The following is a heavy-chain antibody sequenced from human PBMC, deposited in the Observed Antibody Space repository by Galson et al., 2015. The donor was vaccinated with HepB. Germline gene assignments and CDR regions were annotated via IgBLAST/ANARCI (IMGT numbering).Heavy chain of an antibody. J-gene: IGHJ3*02. D-gene: IGHD2/OR15-2a*01. CDR2: ISVDNGNT. V-gene: IGHV1-18*04. CDR1: GYTFNHYA. CDR3: AREAAFYDYAFDI. Sequence: SVKVSCKASGYTFNHYAITWVRQAPGQGLDWMGWISVDNGNTKYAQKFQDRVTMTTDSSTTTAFMELRGLRLDDTAVYYCAREAAFYDYAFDIWGQGTMVTVSS.